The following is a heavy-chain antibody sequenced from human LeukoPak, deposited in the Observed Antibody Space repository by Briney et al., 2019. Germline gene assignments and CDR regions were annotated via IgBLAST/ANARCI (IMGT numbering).Heavy chain of an antibody. CDR2: IYYSGST. V-gene: IGHV4-59*01. CDR3: ARDNGGVYSYAY. J-gene: IGHJ4*02. Sequence: SETLSLTCTVSGGSISSYYWSWIRQPPGKGLEWIGYIYYSGSTNYNPSLKSRVTISVDTSKNQFSLKLSSVTAAVTAVYYCARDNGGVYSYAYWGQGTLVTVSS. CDR1: GGSISSYY. D-gene: IGHD5-18*01.